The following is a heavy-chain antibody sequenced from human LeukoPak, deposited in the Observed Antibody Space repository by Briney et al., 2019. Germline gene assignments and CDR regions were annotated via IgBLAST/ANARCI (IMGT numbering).Heavy chain of an antibody. CDR3: ARNVFEGFGDRIIDVLVI. Sequence: GASVKVSCTASGYIFIPYAIASVRQAPGHGREWWGWTRTYNGETDYAQKLPGRVTMTPDTSTSIASMELRNRTSYDTAVCSCARNVFEGFGDRIIDVLVIWAQGTMVTVPS. J-gene: IGHJ3*02. CDR2: TRTYNGET. D-gene: IGHD5/OR15-5a*01. CDR1: GYIFIPYA. V-gene: IGHV1-18*01.